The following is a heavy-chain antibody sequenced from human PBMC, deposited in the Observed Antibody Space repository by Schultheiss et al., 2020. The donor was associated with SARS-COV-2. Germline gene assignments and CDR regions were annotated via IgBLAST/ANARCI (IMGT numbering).Heavy chain of an antibody. CDR3: ARLSAYGMDV. CDR2: IYHSGST. V-gene: IGHV4-59*12. Sequence: SETLSLTCTVSGGSISSDYWSWIRQPPGKGLEWIGSIYHSGSTYYNPSLKSLVTISVDTSKNQFSLKLSSVTAADTAVYYCARLSAYGMDVWGQGTTVTVSS. D-gene: IGHD3-3*01. CDR1: GGSISSDY. J-gene: IGHJ6*02.